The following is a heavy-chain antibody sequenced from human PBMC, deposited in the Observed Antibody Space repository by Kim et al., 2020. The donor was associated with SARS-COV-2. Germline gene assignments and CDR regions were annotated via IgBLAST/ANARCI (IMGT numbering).Heavy chain of an antibody. CDR1: GVSISNYY. J-gene: IGHJ4*02. CDR2: IYHSGSA. D-gene: IGHD3-10*01. Sequence: SETLSLTCTVSGVSISNYYCSWVRQPPGRGLEWIAYIYHSGSANYNPSLKSRVTISVDTSRNQFSLKLSSVTAADTAVYYCACYKYGSRFDYWGQGALVTVSS. V-gene: IGHV4-59*01. CDR3: ACYKYGSRFDY.